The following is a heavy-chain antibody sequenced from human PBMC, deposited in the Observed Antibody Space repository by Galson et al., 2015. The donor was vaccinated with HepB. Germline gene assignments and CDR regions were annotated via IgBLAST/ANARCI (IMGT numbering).Heavy chain of an antibody. J-gene: IGHJ4*02. D-gene: IGHD3-9*01. CDR3: VRGSYDWYGVDY. V-gene: IGHV3-74*01. CDR2: IITDGSHT. Sequence: SLRLSCAASGFTFSRYWMHWVLQAPGKGLAWVSRIITDGSHTDYADSVKGRFTISRDNAKNTLYLQMNTLRAEDTAVYYCVRGSYDWYGVDYWGQGTLATVSS. CDR1: GFTFSRYW.